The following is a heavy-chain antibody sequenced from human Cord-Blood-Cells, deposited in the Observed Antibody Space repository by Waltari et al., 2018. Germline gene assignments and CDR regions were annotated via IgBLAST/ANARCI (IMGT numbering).Heavy chain of an antibody. J-gene: IGHJ4*02. CDR1: GFTFSSYG. D-gene: IGHD1-20*01. V-gene: IGHV3-30*18. CDR3: AKASNWNYFDY. CDR2: ISYDGSNK. Sequence: QVQLVESGGGVVQPGRSLRLSCAASGFTFSSYGMPWVRQAPGKGLEWVAVISYDGSNKYYADSVKGRFTISRDNSKNTLYLQMNSLRAEDTAVYYCAKASNWNYFDYWGQGTLVTVSS.